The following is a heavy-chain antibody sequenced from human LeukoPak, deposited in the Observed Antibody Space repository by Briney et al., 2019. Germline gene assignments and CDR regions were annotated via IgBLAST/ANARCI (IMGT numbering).Heavy chain of an antibody. Sequence: GGSLRLSCAASGFTFSSYAMHWVRQTPGKGLEYVSAISNNGIATSYANSVKGRFTISRDNSKNTLYLQMGSLRADDMAVYYCARPNSRSYVDAFWGQGTMVTVSS. J-gene: IGHJ3*01. CDR1: GFTFSSYA. V-gene: IGHV3-64*01. CDR2: ISNNGIAT. D-gene: IGHD1-26*01. CDR3: ARPNSRSYVDAF.